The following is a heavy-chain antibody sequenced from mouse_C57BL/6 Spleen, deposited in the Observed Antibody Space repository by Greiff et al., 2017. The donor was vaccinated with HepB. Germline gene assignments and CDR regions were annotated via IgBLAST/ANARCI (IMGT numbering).Heavy chain of an antibody. J-gene: IGHJ2*01. V-gene: IGHV1-59*01. Sequence: VQLQQPGAELVRPGTSVKLSCKASGYTFTSYWMHWVKQRPGQGLEWIGVIDPSDSYTNYNQKFKGKATLTVDTSSSTAYMQLSSLTSEDSAVYYCARADGYFDYWGKGTTLTVSS. CDR2: IDPSDSYT. D-gene: IGHD2-3*01. CDR3: ARADGYFDY. CDR1: GYTFTSYW.